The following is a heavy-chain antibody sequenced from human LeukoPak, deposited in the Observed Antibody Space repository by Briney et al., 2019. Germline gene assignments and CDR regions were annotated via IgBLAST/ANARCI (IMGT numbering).Heavy chain of an antibody. CDR3: ARWDHYYDSSGYAYYFDY. D-gene: IGHD3-22*01. CDR2: MNPNSGNT. J-gene: IGHJ4*02. Sequence: ASVKVSYKASGYTFTSYDINWVRQATGQGLEWMGWMNPNSGNTGYAQKFQGRVTMTRNTSISTAYMELSSLRSEDTAVYYCARWDHYYDSSGYAYYFDYWGQGTLVTVSS. V-gene: IGHV1-8*01. CDR1: GYTFTSYD.